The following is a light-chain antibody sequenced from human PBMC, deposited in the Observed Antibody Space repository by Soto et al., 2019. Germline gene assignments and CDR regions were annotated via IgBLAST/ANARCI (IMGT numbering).Light chain of an antibody. J-gene: IGLJ1*01. CDR1: SSDVGGYNY. CDR3: NSYTSKSTGV. Sequence: QSALTQPASVSGSPGKSITISCTGTSSDVGGYNYVSWYQQHPGKAPKLIIYEVSNRPSGVSNRFSGSKSGNTASLTISGLQADDEADYYCNSYTSKSTGVFGTGTKLTVL. CDR2: EVS. V-gene: IGLV2-14*01.